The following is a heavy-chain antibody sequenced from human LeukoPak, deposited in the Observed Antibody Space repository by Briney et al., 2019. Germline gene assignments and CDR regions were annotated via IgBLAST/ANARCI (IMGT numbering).Heavy chain of an antibody. D-gene: IGHD5-18*01. CDR1: GGTFSSYA. Sequence: GSSVKVSCKASGGTFSSYAISWVRQAPGQGLDWMGRIIPILGIANYAQKFQGRVTMTTDTSTSTAYMELRSLRSDDTAVYYCARDEDEDTAMDNGMDVWGQGTTVTVSS. J-gene: IGHJ6*02. V-gene: IGHV1-69*04. CDR3: ARDEDEDTAMDNGMDV. CDR2: IIPILGIA.